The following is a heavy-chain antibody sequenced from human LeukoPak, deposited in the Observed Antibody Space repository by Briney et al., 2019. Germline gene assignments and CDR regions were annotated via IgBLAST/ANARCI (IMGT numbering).Heavy chain of an antibody. CDR1: GFTFSSYA. V-gene: IGHV3-23*01. Sequence: GGSLRLSCVASGFTFSSYAMSWVRQAPGKGLEWVSTISRSGNSTYYPDSVKGRFTISRDNSKNTLYPQMNSLRAEDTAVYYCAKDRASSGSYGLDVWGQGTTVTVSS. CDR2: ISRSGNST. D-gene: IGHD6-19*01. CDR3: AKDRASSGSYGLDV. J-gene: IGHJ6*02.